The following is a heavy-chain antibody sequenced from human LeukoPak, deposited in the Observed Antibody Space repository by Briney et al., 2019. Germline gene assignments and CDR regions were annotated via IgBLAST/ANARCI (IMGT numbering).Heavy chain of an antibody. Sequence: GGSLRLSCAASGFTFDDYGMSWVRQAPGKGLEWVSGINWNGGSTGYADSVKGRFTISRDNAKNTLYLQMNSLRADDTAVYYCAREYCSSKSCPTFDYWGQGTRVTVSS. D-gene: IGHD2-2*01. V-gene: IGHV3-20*04. CDR2: INWNGGST. CDR1: GFTFDDYG. CDR3: AREYCSSKSCPTFDY. J-gene: IGHJ4*02.